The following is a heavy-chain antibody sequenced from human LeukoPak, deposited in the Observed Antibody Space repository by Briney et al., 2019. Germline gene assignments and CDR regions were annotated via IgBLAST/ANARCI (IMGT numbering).Heavy chain of an antibody. CDR2: ISSSNNI. CDR1: GFTFTSYS. V-gene: IGHV3-48*01. Sequence: GGSLRLSCAASGFTFTSYSMNWVRQAPGKGLEWLSYISSSNNIYYADSAKGRFTISRDNAKNSLYLQVDSLRAEDTAVYYCARDYYGDYYFDSWGQGTLVTVSS. J-gene: IGHJ4*02. CDR3: ARDYYGDYYFDS. D-gene: IGHD4-17*01.